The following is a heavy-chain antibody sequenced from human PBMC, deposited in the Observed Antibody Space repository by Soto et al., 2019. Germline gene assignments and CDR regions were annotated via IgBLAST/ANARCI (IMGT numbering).Heavy chain of an antibody. CDR2: IYYTGGT. Sequence: PSQTLSLTCAVSGGSITSGTFSWTWIRQPPGKGLESIGSIYYTGGTYYNPSLKSRVTISVDRSKNHFSLSLNSVTAADTAMYYCATGTLFRKGYYDATDYNFFDYRGQGTLVTVSS. J-gene: IGHJ4*02. V-gene: IGHV4-30-2*01. CDR1: GGSITSGTFS. D-gene: IGHD3-22*01. CDR3: ATGTLFRKGYYDATDYNFFDY.